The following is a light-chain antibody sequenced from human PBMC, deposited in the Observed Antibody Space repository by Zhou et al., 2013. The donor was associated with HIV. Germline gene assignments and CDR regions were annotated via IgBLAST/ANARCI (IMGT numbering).Light chain of an antibody. J-gene: IGKJ1*01. Sequence: DIQMTQSPSTLSASVGDRVTITCRASQSISSWLAWYQQKPGTAPNLLIYKASSLEGGVPSRFSGSGSATEFTLTISSLQPDDFATYYCQQYNSYPWTFGQGTKV. V-gene: IGKV1-5*03. CDR2: KAS. CDR1: QSISSW. CDR3: QQYNSYPWT.